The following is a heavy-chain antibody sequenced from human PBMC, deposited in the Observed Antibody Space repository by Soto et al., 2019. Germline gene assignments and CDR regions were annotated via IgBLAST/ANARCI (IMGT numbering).Heavy chain of an antibody. J-gene: IGHJ5*02. CDR1: GFSLSNARMG. D-gene: IGHD6-13*01. Sequence: SGPTLVNPTETLTLTCTVSGFSLSNARMGVSWIRQPPGKALEWLAHIFSNDEKSYSTSLKSRLTISKDTSKSQVVLTMTNMDPVDTATYYCARTQSGAEQQLVPAENWFDPWGQGTLVTVSS. CDR2: IFSNDEK. V-gene: IGHV2-26*01. CDR3: ARTQSGAEQQLVPAENWFDP.